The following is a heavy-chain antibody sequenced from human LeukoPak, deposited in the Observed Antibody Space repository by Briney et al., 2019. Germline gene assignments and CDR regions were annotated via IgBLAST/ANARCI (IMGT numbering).Heavy chain of an antibody. D-gene: IGHD6-19*01. CDR2: ICGSGGCT. J-gene: IGHJ4*02. CDR3: VKTTVGYSSGRFPGWPADC. Sequence: GGSLRLSCAASGFTFNTYAIYWVRQAPGKGLEWVSGICGSGGCTYYADSVKGRFTISRDNSKNTVYLQMNSLTVDDTAVYYCVKTTVGYSSGRFPGWPADCWGQGTLVTVSS. V-gene: IGHV3-23*01. CDR1: GFTFNTYA.